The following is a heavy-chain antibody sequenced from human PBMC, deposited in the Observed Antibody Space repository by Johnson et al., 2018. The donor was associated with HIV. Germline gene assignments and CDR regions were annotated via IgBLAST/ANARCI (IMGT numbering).Heavy chain of an antibody. V-gene: IGHV3-11*04. CDR2: ISSSGSTI. CDR3: VKDDYFDSSGYYSDQLVCDAFDI. D-gene: IGHD3-22*01. J-gene: IGHJ3*02. CDR1: GFTFSDYY. Sequence: QEQLVESGGGLVKPGGSLRLSCAASGFTFSDYYMSWIRQAPGKGLEWVSYISSSGSTIYYADSVKGRFTISRDNAKNSLYLQMNSLSAEDTAVYYCVKDDYFDSSGYYSDQLVCDAFDIWGQGTMVTVSS.